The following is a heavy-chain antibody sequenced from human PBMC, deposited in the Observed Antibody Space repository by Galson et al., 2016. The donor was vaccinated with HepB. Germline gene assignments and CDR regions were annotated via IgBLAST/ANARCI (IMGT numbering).Heavy chain of an antibody. CDR1: GFTLSSYS. CDR3: ARDHRGRWLTDYYYYYGLDV. Sequence: SLRLSCAASGFTLSSYSLNWVRQAPGKGLEWVSSISSSSTYIYYADSVKGRFTISRDNAKNSLHPQMNSLRAEDTAVYYCARDHRGRWLTDYYYYYGLDVWGQGTTVTVSS. D-gene: IGHD6-19*01. V-gene: IGHV3-21*01. J-gene: IGHJ6*02. CDR2: ISSSSTYI.